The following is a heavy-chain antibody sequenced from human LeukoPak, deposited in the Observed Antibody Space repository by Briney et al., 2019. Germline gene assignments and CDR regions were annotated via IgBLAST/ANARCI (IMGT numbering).Heavy chain of an antibody. CDR1: GGSIRSYY. CDR3: ARDFLGYSYGYSTFDY. CDR2: IYYSGST. D-gene: IGHD5-18*01. Sequence: SETLSLTCTVSGGSIRSYYWSWIRQPPGKGLEWIGYIYYSGSTNYNPSLKSRVTISVDTSKNQFSLKLSSVTAADTAVYYCARDFLGYSYGYSTFDYWGQGTLVTVSS. V-gene: IGHV4-59*12. J-gene: IGHJ4*02.